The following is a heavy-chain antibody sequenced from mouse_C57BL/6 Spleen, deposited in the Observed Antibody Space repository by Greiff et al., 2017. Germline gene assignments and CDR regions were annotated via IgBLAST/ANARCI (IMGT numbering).Heavy chain of an antibody. CDR1: GYTFTSYW. Sequence: VQLQQPGAELVKPGASVKLSCKASGYTFTSYWMHWVKQRPGQGLEWIGMIHPNSGSTNYNEKFKSKATLTVDKSSSTAYMQLSSLTSEDSAVYYCAGSIVTTYYFDYWGQGTTLTVSS. V-gene: IGHV1-64*01. CDR2: IHPNSGST. CDR3: AGSIVTTYYFDY. D-gene: IGHD2-5*01. J-gene: IGHJ2*01.